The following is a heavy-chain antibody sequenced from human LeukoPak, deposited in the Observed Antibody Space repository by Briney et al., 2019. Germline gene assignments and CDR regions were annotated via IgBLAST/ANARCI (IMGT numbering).Heavy chain of an antibody. CDR3: VRDSHWAFDY. CDR1: GLTFSSYS. J-gene: IGHJ4*02. CDR2: ISVSSGTI. D-gene: IGHD7-27*01. V-gene: IGHV3-48*04. Sequence: QPGGSLRLSCAASGLTFSSYSMNWVRQAPGRGLEWISYISVSSGTILYADSVKGRLTISRDDAKNSLYLQMNSLRAEDTAVYYCVRDSHWAFDYWGQGTLVTVSS.